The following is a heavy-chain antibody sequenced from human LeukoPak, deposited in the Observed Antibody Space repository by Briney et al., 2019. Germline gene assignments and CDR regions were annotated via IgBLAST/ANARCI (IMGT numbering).Heavy chain of an antibody. CDR2: ISAYNGNT. V-gene: IGHV1-18*01. CDR3: ARVIRGHIVVVTAIRYYYYMDV. CDR1: GYTFTSYG. Sequence: GASVKVSCKASGYTFTSYGISWVRQAPGQGLEWMGWISAYNGNTNYAQKLQGRVTMTTDTSTSTAYMELRSLGSDDTAVYYCARVIRGHIVVVTAIRYYYYMDVWGKGTTVTVSS. J-gene: IGHJ6*03. D-gene: IGHD2-21*02.